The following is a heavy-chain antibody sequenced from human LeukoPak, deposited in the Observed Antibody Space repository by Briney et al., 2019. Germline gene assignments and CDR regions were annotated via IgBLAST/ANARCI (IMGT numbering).Heavy chain of an antibody. J-gene: IGHJ5*02. CDR2: IWYDGSNK. CDR1: GFTVSSNY. V-gene: IGHV3-33*08. CDR3: ERIKNNWFDP. Sequence: PGGSLRLSCAASGFTVSSNYMNWVRQAPGKGLEWVAVIWYDGSNKYYADSVKGRFTISRDNSKNTLYLQMNSLRAEDTAVYYCERIKNNWFDPWGQGTLVTVSS.